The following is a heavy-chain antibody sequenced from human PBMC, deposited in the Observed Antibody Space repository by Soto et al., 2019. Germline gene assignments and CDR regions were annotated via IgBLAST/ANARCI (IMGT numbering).Heavy chain of an antibody. CDR1: GGSFSGDY. CDR3: AAVSGLYDYGMDL. D-gene: IGHD3-10*01. J-gene: IGHJ6*02. Sequence: QVQLQQWGAGLLKPSATLSLTCAVFGGSFSGDYWSWIRHPPGKGLEWIGEINHSGSTNYNPTLKSRVTIIVEASKNQFSLKLRSLTAADTAVFYCAAVSGLYDYGMDLWGQGTTVTVSS. CDR2: INHSGST. V-gene: IGHV4-34*01.